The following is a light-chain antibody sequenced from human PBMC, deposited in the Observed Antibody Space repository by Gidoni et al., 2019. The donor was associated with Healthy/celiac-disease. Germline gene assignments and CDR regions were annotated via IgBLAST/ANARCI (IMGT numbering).Light chain of an antibody. Sequence: ASTQSPGTLSLSPGERATLSCRASQSVSSSYLAWYQQKPGQAPRLLIYGASSRATGIPDRFSSSGSGTDFTLTISRLEPEDFAVYYCQQYGSSPHTFGPGTKVDIK. CDR1: QSVSSSY. J-gene: IGKJ3*01. CDR3: QQYGSSPHT. CDR2: GAS. V-gene: IGKV3-20*01.